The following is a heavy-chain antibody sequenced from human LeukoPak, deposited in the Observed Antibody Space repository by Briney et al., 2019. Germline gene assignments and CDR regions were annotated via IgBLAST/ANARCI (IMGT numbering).Heavy chain of an antibody. CDR1: GFTFSTYA. V-gene: IGHV3-23*01. CDR3: AKSMTLQWRGFFDL. D-gene: IGHD6-19*01. J-gene: IGHJ2*01. CDR2: ISDSGTNT. Sequence: GGSLRLSCAASGFTFSTYAMSWVRQAPGKGLEWVSTISDSGTNTYYADSVRGRFTISRDNSKNTLYLQKNSLRADDTAIYYCAKSMTLQWRGFFDLWGRGTHVTVSS.